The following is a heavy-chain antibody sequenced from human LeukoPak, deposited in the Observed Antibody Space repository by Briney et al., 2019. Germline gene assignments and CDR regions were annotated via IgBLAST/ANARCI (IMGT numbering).Heavy chain of an antibody. J-gene: IGHJ6*04. Sequence: SETLSLTCTVSGGSISSYYWSWIRQPPGKGLEWIGYIYYSGSTNYNPSLKRRVTISVDTSKNQFSLKLSSVTAADTAVYYCARVPLGYCSSTSCPYYYYYGMDVWGKGTTVTVSS. CDR1: GGSISSYY. CDR2: IYYSGST. D-gene: IGHD2-2*01. V-gene: IGHV4-59*01. CDR3: ARVPLGYCSSTSCPYYYYYGMDV.